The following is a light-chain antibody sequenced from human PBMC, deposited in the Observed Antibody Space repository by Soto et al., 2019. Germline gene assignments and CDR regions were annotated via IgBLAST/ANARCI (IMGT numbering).Light chain of an antibody. CDR3: QQYANSPFT. V-gene: IGKV3-20*01. CDR2: VAS. CDR1: QSVSSNY. J-gene: IGKJ2*01. Sequence: EIVLTQSPGTLPLSPGERATLSCRASQSVSSNYLVWYQQKPGQAPRPLIYVASSRATGIPDRFSGSGSGTDFTLTISRLEPEDFAVYYCQQYANSPFTFGQGTKLEIK.